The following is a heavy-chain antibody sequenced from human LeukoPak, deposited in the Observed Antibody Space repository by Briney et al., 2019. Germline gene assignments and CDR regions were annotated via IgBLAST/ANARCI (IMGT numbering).Heavy chain of an antibody. D-gene: IGHD2-2*01. CDR1: GFSFSSYA. J-gene: IGHJ4*02. CDR3: AKDAVVVPAATAYYFDY. Sequence: GGSLRLSCAASGFSFSSYAMSWVRQAPGKGLEWVSAISGSGGSTYYADSVKGRFTISRDNSKNTLYLQMNSLRAEDTAVYYCAKDAVVVPAATAYYFDYWGQGTLVTVSS. V-gene: IGHV3-23*01. CDR2: ISGSGGST.